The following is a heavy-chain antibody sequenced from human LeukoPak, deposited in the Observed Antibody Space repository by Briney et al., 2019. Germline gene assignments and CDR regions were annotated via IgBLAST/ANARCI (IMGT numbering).Heavy chain of an antibody. V-gene: IGHV1-46*01. CDR1: GYIFTTYF. CDR2: INPRGGST. J-gene: IGHJ4*02. Sequence: ASVKVSCKASGYIFTTYFMHWLRQAPGQGPEWMGIINPRGGSTDYAQKFQDRITMTSDTSTSTVYMELKSLTSEDTAVYFCARVGATGATADNWGQGTLVTVSS. D-gene: IGHD2-21*02. CDR3: ARVGATGATADN.